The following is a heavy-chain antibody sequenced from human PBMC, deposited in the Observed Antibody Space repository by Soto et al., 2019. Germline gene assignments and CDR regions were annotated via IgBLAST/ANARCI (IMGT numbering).Heavy chain of an antibody. J-gene: IGHJ6*02. Sequence: SEKVSCTASGLTCTISAVQWVLQPRGQRLEWIGWIVVGSGNTNYAQKFQERVTITRDMSTSTAYMELSSLRSEDTAVYYCAAGLGYDFWSVKYRAIYSYFGIDVWGQG. CDR3: AAGLGYDFWSVKYRAIYSYFGIDV. D-gene: IGHD3-3*01. CDR1: GLTCTISA. CDR2: IVVGSGNT. V-gene: IGHV1-58*01.